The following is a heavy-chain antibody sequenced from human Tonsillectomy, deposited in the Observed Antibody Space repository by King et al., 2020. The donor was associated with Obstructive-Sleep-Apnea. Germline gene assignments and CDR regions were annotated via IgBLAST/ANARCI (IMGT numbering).Heavy chain of an antibody. CDR2: IHHNGST. J-gene: IGHJ4*02. Sequence: VQLQQWGAGLLKPSETLSLTCAVYGGSFSGYHWTWIRQPPGKGLEWIGEIHHNGSTNYNPSLQSRVTISVDTSNSQFSLKLSSVTAADTAVYYCARGRYFGSGTYSPPDYWGQGTLVTVSS. CDR3: ARGRYFGSGTYSPPDY. CDR1: GGSFSGYH. V-gene: IGHV4-34*01. D-gene: IGHD3-10*01.